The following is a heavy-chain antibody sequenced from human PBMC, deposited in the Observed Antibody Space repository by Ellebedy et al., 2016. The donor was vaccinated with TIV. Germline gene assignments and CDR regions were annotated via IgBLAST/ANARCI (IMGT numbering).Heavy chain of an antibody. CDR2: FYYSGST. Sequence: MPSETLSLTCTVSGGSISSNSYYWGWIRQPPGKGLEWIGSFYYSGSTYYNPSLKSRVTISVDTSKNQFSLKLSSVTAADTAVYYCARAPDFDYWGQGTLVTVSS. CDR3: ARAPDFDY. J-gene: IGHJ4*02. V-gene: IGHV4-39*07. CDR1: GGSISSNSYY.